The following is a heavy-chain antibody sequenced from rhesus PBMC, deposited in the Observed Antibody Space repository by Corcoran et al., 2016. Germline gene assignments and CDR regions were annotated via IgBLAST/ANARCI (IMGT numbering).Heavy chain of an antibody. CDR1: GGSIRSSY. V-gene: IGHV4-169*02. Sequence: QLQLQESGPGLVKPSETLSVTCAVSGGSIRSSYWSWIRQAPGKGLEWIGYIYGSGSSTNYNPSLKRRFTLSVDTSKNQLSLKLSSVTTADTAVYYCARDKAAARNFDYWGQGVLVTVSS. CDR3: ARDKAAARNFDY. J-gene: IGHJ4*01. CDR2: IYGSGSST. D-gene: IGHD6-43*01.